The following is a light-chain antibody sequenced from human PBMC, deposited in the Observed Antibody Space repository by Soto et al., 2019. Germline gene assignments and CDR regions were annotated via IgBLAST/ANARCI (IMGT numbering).Light chain of an antibody. CDR3: QQRSNWPPIT. CDR1: QRISTY. V-gene: IGKV3-11*01. Sequence: EIVLTQSPATLSLSPGERATLSCRASQRISTYLAWYQHKPGQAPRLLIYDASNRATGIPARFSGSGSGTDFTLTISSLEPEDFAVYYCQQRSNWPPITFGQGTRLEI. CDR2: DAS. J-gene: IGKJ5*01.